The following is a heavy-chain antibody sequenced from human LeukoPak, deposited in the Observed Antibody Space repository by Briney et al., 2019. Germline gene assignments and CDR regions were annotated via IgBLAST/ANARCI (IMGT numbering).Heavy chain of an antibody. CDR2: IYTSGST. V-gene: IGHV4-4*07. Sequence: SETLSLTCTASGGSISSYYWSWIRQPAGKGLEWIGRIYTSGSTNYNPSLKSRVTMSVDTSKNQFSLKLSSVTAADTAVYYCARLYDSSGYYDYWGQGTLVTVSS. D-gene: IGHD3-22*01. CDR1: GGSISSYY. J-gene: IGHJ4*02. CDR3: ARLYDSSGYYDY.